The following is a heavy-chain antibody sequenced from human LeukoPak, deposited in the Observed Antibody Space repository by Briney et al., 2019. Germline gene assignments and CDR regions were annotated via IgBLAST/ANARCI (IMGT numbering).Heavy chain of an antibody. D-gene: IGHD3-10*01. J-gene: IGHJ5*01. CDR1: GLTFRDAW. V-gene: IGHV3-15*01. CDR2: IKSNANGGTT. Sequence: GGSLRLSCVVSGLTFRDAWLSWVRQAPGKGLEWLGRIKSNANGGTTDYPSPVKGRFIISRDDSENKLYLQMNSLKTEDTAVYYCTWLNTIRGPPYSWGQGTMVTVSS. CDR3: TWLNTIRGPPYS.